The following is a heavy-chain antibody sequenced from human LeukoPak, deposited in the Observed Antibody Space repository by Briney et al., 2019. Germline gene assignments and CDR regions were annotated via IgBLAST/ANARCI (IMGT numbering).Heavy chain of an antibody. CDR3: ARSSGWYFPHFDY. J-gene: IGHJ4*02. D-gene: IGHD6-19*01. Sequence: GGSLRLSCTASGFTFGDYAMSWVRQAPGKGLEWVSVIYSGGSTYYADSVKGRFTISRDNSKNTLYLQMNSLRAEDTAVYYCARSSGWYFPHFDYWGQGTLVTVSS. CDR1: GFTFGDYA. CDR2: IYSGGST. V-gene: IGHV3-53*01.